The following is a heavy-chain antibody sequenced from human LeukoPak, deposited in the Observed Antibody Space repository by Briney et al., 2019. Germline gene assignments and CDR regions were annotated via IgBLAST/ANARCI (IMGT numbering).Heavy chain of an antibody. D-gene: IGHD3-22*01. CDR1: GFTFSSYG. J-gene: IGHJ4*02. CDR2: ISYDGSNK. Sequence: GGSLRLSCAASGFTFSSYGMHGVRQAPAKGLEWVAVISYDGSNKYYADSVKGRFTISRDNSKNTLYLQMNSLRAEDTAVYYCAKDHRGYYDSSGLDYWGQGTLVTVSS. CDR3: AKDHRGYYDSSGLDY. V-gene: IGHV3-30*18.